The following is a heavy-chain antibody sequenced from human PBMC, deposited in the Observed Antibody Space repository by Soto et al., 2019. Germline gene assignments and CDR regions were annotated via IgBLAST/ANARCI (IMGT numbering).Heavy chain of an antibody. CDR2: ISYDGSNK. CDR1: GFTFSSYG. V-gene: IGHV3-30*18. D-gene: IGHD2-8*01. CDR3: AKDHSRGLTLYGMDV. J-gene: IGHJ6*02. Sequence: GGSLRLSCAASGFTFSSYGMHWVRQAPGKGLEWVAVISYDGSNKYYADSVKGRFTISRDNSKNTLYLQMNSLRAEDTAVYYCAKDHSRGLTLYGMDVWGQGTTVTVSS.